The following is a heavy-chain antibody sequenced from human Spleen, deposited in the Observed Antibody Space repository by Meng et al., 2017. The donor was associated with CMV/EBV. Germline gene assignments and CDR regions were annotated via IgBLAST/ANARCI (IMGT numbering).Heavy chain of an antibody. J-gene: IGHJ4*02. CDR1: GFIFSDSY. V-gene: IGHV3-11*04. CDR3: ARGSGPRLDY. D-gene: IGHD3-3*01. Sequence: GESLKISCTVSGFIFSDSYMSWIRQAPGKGLEWVSYISGRGTIIYYTDSVKGRFAISRDNAKNSLYLQMNSLRAEDTAVYYCARGSGPRLDYWGQGMLVTVSS. CDR2: ISGRGTII.